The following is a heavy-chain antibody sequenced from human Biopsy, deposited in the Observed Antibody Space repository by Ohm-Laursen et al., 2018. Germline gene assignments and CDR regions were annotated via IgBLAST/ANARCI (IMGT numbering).Heavy chain of an antibody. V-gene: IGHV4-39*01. Sequence: TLSLTCTVTDGSISNIIIYWGWIRQPLGKGLKWLGSFYLTGITDYNPSLKSRVTISVDTSNNQFSLKLSSLAAADTAVYYCASLPQSPLAVAGDYFDYWGQGTLVTVSS. J-gene: IGHJ4*02. D-gene: IGHD6-19*01. CDR2: FYLTGIT. CDR3: ASLPQSPLAVAGDYFDY. CDR1: DGSISNIIIY.